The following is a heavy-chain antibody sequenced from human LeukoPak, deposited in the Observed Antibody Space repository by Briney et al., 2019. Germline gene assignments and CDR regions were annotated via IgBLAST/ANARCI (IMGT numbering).Heavy chain of an antibody. V-gene: IGHV4-39*07. J-gene: IGHJ4*02. CDR2: IYYSGST. CDR1: GGSISSSSYY. D-gene: IGHD3-3*01. CDR3: ARASYDFWSGYQYYFDY. Sequence: SETLSLTCTVSGGSISSSSYYWGWIRQPPGKGLEWIGSIYYSGSTYYNPSLKSRVTISVDTSKNQFSLKLSSVTAADTAVYYCARASYDFWSGYQYYFDYWGQGTLVTVSS.